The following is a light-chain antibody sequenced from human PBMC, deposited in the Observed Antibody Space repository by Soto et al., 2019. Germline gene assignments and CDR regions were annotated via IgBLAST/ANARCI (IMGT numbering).Light chain of an antibody. V-gene: IGKV1-5*01. Sequence: DIQMTQSPSTLSASVGDRVTITCRASQSISSWLAWYQQKPGKAPKLLIYDASSLESGVPSRFSGSGSGTEFTLTISSLQPDDFATYYCQQYNTYNPFGGGTKVDIK. CDR3: QQYNTYNP. J-gene: IGKJ4*01. CDR1: QSISSW. CDR2: DAS.